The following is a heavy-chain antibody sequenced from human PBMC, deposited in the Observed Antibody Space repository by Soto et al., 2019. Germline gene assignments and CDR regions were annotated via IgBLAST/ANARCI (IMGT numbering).Heavy chain of an antibody. D-gene: IGHD6-25*01. CDR2: ISGLSSYI. CDR3: ARDPQQRLADSYGYGMDV. V-gene: IGHV3-21*02. CDR1: GFTFSRYG. J-gene: IGHJ6*02. Sequence: EVQLVESGGGLVKPGGSLRLSCAASGFTFSRYGMNWVRQAPGKGLELVSSISGLSSYIYYADSVKGRFTVSRDNAKNSLYVQMNSLRAEDTAVYYCARDPQQRLADSYGYGMDVWGQGTTVIVSS.